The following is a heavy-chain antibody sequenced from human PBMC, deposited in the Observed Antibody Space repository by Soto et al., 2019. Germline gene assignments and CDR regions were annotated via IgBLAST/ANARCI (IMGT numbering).Heavy chain of an antibody. CDR2: VSYDGTNK. Sequence: QVQLVESGGGVVQPGRSLRLSCAASGFTFRNYGMHWVRQALGKGLEWMAVVSYDGTNKYYADSVKGRFTISRDNSKNTLYLQVNSLRAEDTSVYYCTKGAEGGAYYGMDVWGQGTTVTVSS. CDR1: GFTFRNYG. D-gene: IGHD3-16*01. V-gene: IGHV3-30*18. J-gene: IGHJ6*02. CDR3: TKGAEGGAYYGMDV.